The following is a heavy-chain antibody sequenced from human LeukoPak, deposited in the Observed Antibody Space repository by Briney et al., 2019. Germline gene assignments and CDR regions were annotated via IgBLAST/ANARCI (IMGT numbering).Heavy chain of an antibody. D-gene: IGHD3-22*01. CDR2: MYYSGST. CDR3: ARHGQTHYYDSSGYSDY. CDR1: GGSFSSSTYY. V-gene: IGHV4-39*01. Sequence: SETLSLTCTVSGGSFSSSTYYWGWIRQPPGKGLEWIGSMYYSGSTYYNQSLKSRVTISVDTSKNQFSLKLSSVTAADTAVYYCARHGQTHYYDSSGYSDYWGQGTLVTVSS. J-gene: IGHJ4*02.